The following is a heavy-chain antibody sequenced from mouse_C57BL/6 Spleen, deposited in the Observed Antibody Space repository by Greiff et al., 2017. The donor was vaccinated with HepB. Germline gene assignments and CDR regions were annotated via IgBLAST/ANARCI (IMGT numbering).Heavy chain of an antibody. J-gene: IGHJ2*01. CDR1: GYAFSSSW. Sequence: QVQLQQSGPELVKPGASVKISCKASGYAFSSSWMNWVKQRPGKGLEWIGRIYPGDGDTNYNGKFKGKATLTADKSSSTAYMQLSSLTSEDSAVYFCAYGRDYFDYWGQGTTLTVSS. V-gene: IGHV1-82*01. CDR2: IYPGDGDT. CDR3: AYGRDYFDY. D-gene: IGHD1-1*02.